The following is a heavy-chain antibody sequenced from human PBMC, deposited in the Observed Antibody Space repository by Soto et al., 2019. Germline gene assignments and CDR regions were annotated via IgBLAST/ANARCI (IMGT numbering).Heavy chain of an antibody. V-gene: IGHV1-2*04. D-gene: IGHD1-26*01. Sequence: ASVKVSCKASGYTFTGYYMHWVRQAPGQGLEWMGWINPNSGGTNYAQKFQGWVTMTRDTSISTAYMELSRLRSDDTAVYYCARGAKVGATSRVPIYWWGQGTLVTVSS. CDR2: INPNSGGT. J-gene: IGHJ4*02. CDR1: GYTFTGYY. CDR3: ARGAKVGATSRVPIYW.